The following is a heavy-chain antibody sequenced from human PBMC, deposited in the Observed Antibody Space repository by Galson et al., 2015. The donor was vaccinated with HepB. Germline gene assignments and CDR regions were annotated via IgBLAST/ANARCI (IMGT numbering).Heavy chain of an antibody. CDR1: GFTFSSYE. D-gene: IGHD2-21*02. CDR3: ARDRPIVVVTARGPDAFDI. Sequence: SLRLSCAASGFTFSSYEMNWVRQAPGKGLEWVSYISSSGSTIYYADSVKGRFTISRDNAKNSLYLQMNSLRAEDTAVYYCARDRPIVVVTARGPDAFDIWGQGTMVTVSS. J-gene: IGHJ3*02. CDR2: ISSSGSTI. V-gene: IGHV3-48*03.